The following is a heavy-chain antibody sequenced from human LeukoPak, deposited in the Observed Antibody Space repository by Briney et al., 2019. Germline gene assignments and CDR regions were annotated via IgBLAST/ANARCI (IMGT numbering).Heavy chain of an antibody. CDR2: ISGSGGST. Sequence: GGSLRLSCAASGFTFSSYAMSWVRQAPGKGLEWVSAISGSGGSTYYADSVKGRFTISRDNSKNTLYLQVNSLRAEDTAVYYCAKGGAYSSSWPTFDYWSQGTLVTVSS. V-gene: IGHV3-23*01. CDR3: AKGGAYSSSWPTFDY. CDR1: GFTFSSYA. J-gene: IGHJ4*02. D-gene: IGHD6-13*01.